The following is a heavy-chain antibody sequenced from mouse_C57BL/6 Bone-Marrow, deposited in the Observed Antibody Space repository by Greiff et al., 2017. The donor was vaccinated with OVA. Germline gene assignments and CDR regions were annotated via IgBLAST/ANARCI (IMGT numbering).Heavy chain of an antibody. J-gene: IGHJ4*01. CDR3: ARGDHDPNYYAMDY. CDR1: GFTFSDYG. V-gene: IGHV5-17*01. CDR2: ISSGSSTI. D-gene: IGHD2-4*01. Sequence: DVMLVESGGGLVKPGGSLKLSCAASGFTFSDYGMHWVRQAPEKGLEWVAYISSGSSTIYYADTVKGRFTISRDNAKNTLFLQMTSLRSEDTAMYYCARGDHDPNYYAMDYWGQGTSVTVSS.